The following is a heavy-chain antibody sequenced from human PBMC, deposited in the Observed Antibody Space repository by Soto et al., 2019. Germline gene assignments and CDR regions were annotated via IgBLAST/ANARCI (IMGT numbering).Heavy chain of an antibody. J-gene: IGHJ6*02. V-gene: IGHV1-69*13. D-gene: IGHD6-6*01. Sequence: GASVKVSCKASGDTFSSYAISWVRQAPGQGLEWMGGIIPIFGTANYAQKFQGRVTITADESTSTAYMELSSLRSEDTAVYYCARAYSSSTRMDVWGQGTTVTVYS. CDR1: GDTFSSYA. CDR3: ARAYSSSTRMDV. CDR2: IIPIFGTA.